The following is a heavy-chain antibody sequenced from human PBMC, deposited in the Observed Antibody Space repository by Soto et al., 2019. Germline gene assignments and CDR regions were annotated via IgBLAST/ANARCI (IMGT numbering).Heavy chain of an antibody. CDR3: ARYGVWSGYSQDH. D-gene: IGHD3-3*01. CDR2: VTAYNDNV. V-gene: IGHV1-18*01. Sequence: QIQLVQSGAEVKKPGASVKVSCKVSGYKFTSYGINWVRQAPGQGREWLGWVTAYNDNVKYAAKFQGRVTMTADTATTKAYMELMDLIHDDAAVFYCARYGVWSGYSQDHWGQGTLVTVAS. CDR1: GYKFTSYG. J-gene: IGHJ4*02.